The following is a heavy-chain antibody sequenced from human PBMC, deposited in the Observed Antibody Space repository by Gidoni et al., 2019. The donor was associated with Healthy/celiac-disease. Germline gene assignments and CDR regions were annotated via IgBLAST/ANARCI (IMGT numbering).Heavy chain of an antibody. D-gene: IGHD3-10*01. Sequence: QVQLVESGGGVVQPGRSLRLSCAASGFTFSSYAMHWVRQAPGTGLEWVAVISYDGSNKYYADSVKGRFTISRDNSKNTLYLQMNSLRAEDTAVYYCARGDGSGSYPIFDYWGQGTLVTVSS. CDR2: ISYDGSNK. CDR1: GFTFSSYA. V-gene: IGHV3-30*04. J-gene: IGHJ4*02. CDR3: ARGDGSGSYPIFDY.